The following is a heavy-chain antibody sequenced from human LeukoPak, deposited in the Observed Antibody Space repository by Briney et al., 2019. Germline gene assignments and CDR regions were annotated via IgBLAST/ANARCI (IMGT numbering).Heavy chain of an antibody. D-gene: IGHD3-22*01. V-gene: IGHV3-23*01. CDR1: GFTFSSYA. J-gene: IGHJ4*02. Sequence: GGSLRLSCAASGFTFSSYAMSWVRQAPEKGLERVSSISGSGDTTYYADSVKGRFTISRDNSKNTLYLQMNSLRAEDTAVYYCAKVLRWDSSGGIDYWGQGTLVTVSS. CDR2: ISGSGDTT. CDR3: AKVLRWDSSGGIDY.